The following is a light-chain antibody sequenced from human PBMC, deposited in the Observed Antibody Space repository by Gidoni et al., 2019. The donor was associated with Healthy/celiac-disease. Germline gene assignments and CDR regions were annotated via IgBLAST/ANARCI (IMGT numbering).Light chain of an antibody. V-gene: IGLV6-57*04. CDR1: SGSIASNY. CDR2: EDN. Sequence: NFMLPQPNSVAESPGKTVTISCTRSSGSIASNYVQWYQQRPGSAPTTVIYEDNQRPSGVPDRFSGSIDSSSNAASLTISGLKTEDEADYYCQSYDSSNHVVFGGGTKLTVL. CDR3: QSYDSSNHVV. J-gene: IGLJ2*01.